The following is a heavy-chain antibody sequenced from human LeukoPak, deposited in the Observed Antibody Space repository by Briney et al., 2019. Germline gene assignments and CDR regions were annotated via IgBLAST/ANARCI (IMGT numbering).Heavy chain of an antibody. V-gene: IGHV4-59*01. CDR3: ARVSSGYSYGYWFDP. CDR1: GGSITRFY. CDR2: IYDIGTT. J-gene: IGHJ5*02. Sequence: PSETLSLTCTVSGGSITRFYWSWIRQPPGKGLEWIGYIYDIGTTNYNPSLKTRVTMSVDTSNNQFSLKLSSVTAADTAVYYCARVSSGYSYGYWFDPWGQGTLVTVSS. D-gene: IGHD5-18*01.